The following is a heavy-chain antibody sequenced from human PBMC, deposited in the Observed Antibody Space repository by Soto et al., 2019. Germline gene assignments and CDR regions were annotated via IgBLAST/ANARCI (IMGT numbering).Heavy chain of an antibody. Sequence: GESLKISCKGSGYSFTSYLICWVRQMPVKGLEWMGIIYPGGSDTRYSPSFQGQVTISADKSISTAYLQWSSLKASDTAMYYCARGGAAGRRRWFYPLGQLTLLTVCS. CDR3: ARGGAAGRRRWFYP. V-gene: IGHV5-51*01. D-gene: IGHD6-13*01. CDR1: GYSFTSYL. CDR2: IYPGGSDT. J-gene: IGHJ5*02.